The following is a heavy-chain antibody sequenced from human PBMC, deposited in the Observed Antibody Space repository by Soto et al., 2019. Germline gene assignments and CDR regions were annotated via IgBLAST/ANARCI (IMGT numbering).Heavy chain of an antibody. CDR1: GGSFSGYY. J-gene: IGHJ6*03. V-gene: IGHV4-34*01. D-gene: IGHD4-17*01. CDR2: INHSGGT. Sequence: SETLSVTCAVYGGSFSGYYWSWIRQTPGKGLEWIGEINHSGGTNYNPSLKSRVTISVDTSKNQFSLKLSSVTAADTAVYYCARGSVTTYYYYYYMDVWGKGTTVTVSS. CDR3: ARGSVTTYYYYYYMDV.